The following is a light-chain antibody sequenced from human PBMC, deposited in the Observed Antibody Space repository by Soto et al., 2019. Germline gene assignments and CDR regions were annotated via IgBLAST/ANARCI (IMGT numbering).Light chain of an antibody. CDR2: RAS. CDR3: QQYDRASWT. Sequence: DIQMTQSPSTLSASVGDRVIMTCRASQSISSWLAWYQQKPGKAPDLLIYRASTLKTGIPSRFSGSGSGTEFTLTSSSLQPDDFATYYCQQYDRASWTFGPGTKVEIK. J-gene: IGKJ1*01. V-gene: IGKV1-5*03. CDR1: QSISSW.